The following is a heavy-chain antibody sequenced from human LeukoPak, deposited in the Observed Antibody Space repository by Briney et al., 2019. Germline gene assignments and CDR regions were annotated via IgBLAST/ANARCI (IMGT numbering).Heavy chain of an antibody. Sequence: GGSLGLSCAASGFTSSSYSMNWVRQAPGKGLEWVSYISSSSSTIYYADSVKGRFTISRDNAKNSLYLQMNSLRDEDTAVYYCARDVPNYDSSLVGAFDIWGQGTMVTVSS. D-gene: IGHD3-22*01. CDR3: ARDVPNYDSSLVGAFDI. J-gene: IGHJ3*02. V-gene: IGHV3-48*02. CDR2: ISSSSSTI. CDR1: GFTSSSYS.